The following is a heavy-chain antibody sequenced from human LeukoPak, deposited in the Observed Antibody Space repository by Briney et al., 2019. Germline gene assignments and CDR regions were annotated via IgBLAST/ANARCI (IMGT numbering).Heavy chain of an antibody. CDR2: ISGDGRNI. D-gene: IGHD3-3*01. CDR3: ARDPRYDFWSGYSVSGRELSYYMDV. J-gene: IGHJ6*03. V-gene: IGHV3-74*01. Sequence: PGGSLRLSCVASGFTFSSYWMHWVRQDPRKGLVWVSRISGDGRNINYADSVRGRFTISRDNAKNSLYLQMNSLRAEDTAVYYCARDPRYDFWSGYSVSGRELSYYMDVWGKGTTVTVSS. CDR1: GFTFSSYW.